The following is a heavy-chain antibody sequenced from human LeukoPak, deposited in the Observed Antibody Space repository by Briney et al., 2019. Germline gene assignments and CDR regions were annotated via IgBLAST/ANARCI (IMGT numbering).Heavy chain of an antibody. V-gene: IGHV4-59*01. Sequence: SETLSLTCTISGGSITSYHWSWIRQPPGKGLEWIGYIYYSGSTNYNPSLKSRVTISVDTSKNQFSLNLRSVTAADTAVYYCARGSSDGYKHFDYWGQGTLVTVSS. CDR3: ARGSSDGYKHFDY. J-gene: IGHJ4*02. D-gene: IGHD5-24*01. CDR1: GGSITSYH. CDR2: IYYSGST.